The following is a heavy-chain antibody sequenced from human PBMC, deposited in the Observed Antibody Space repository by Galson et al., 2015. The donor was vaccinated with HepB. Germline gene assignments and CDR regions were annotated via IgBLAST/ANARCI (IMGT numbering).Heavy chain of an antibody. CDR3: TRHPTTFYDFWSGYSDNWFDP. V-gene: IGHV3-33*01. J-gene: IGHJ5*02. Sequence: QAPGKGLEWVAGIWYDGSTKHYADSVKGRFTISRDNSKNTLYLQVNSLRAEDTALYYCTRHPTTFYDFWSGYSDNWFDPWGQGTLVIVSS. D-gene: IGHD3-3*01. CDR2: IWYDGSTK.